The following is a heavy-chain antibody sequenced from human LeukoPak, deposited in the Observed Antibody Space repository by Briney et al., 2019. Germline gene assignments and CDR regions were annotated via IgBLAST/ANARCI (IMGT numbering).Heavy chain of an antibody. CDR1: GFTFSSYA. V-gene: IGHV3-23*01. CDR3: AKDWANYDFWSGYTFDY. CDR2: ISGSGGST. J-gene: IGHJ4*02. D-gene: IGHD3-3*01. Sequence: GGSLRLSCAASGFTFSSYAMSWVRQAPGKGLEWVSAISGSGGSTYYADSVKGRFTISRDNSKNTLYLQMNGLRAEDTAVYYCAKDWANYDFWSGYTFDYWGQGTLVTVSS.